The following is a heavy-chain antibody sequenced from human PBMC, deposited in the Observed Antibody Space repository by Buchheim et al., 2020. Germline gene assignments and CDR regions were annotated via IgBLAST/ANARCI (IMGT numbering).Heavy chain of an antibody. CDR2: ISSSISTI. CDR3: ARATFEMGFDY. Sequence: EVQLVESGGGLVQPGGSLRLSCAASGFTFSSYSMNWVRQAPGKGLEWVSYISSSISTIYYADSVKGRFPISRDNATNSLYLQMNSLRAEDTAVYYCARATFEMGFDYWGQGTL. V-gene: IGHV3-48*01. CDR1: GFTFSSYS. J-gene: IGHJ4*02. D-gene: IGHD5-24*01.